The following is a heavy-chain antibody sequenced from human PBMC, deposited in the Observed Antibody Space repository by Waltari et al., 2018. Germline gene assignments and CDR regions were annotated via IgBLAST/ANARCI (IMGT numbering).Heavy chain of an antibody. CDR2: IYPGGPDT. J-gene: IGHJ6*02. D-gene: IGHD1-26*01. V-gene: IGHV5-51*01. CDR1: GYIFTSYW. Sequence: EVQLVQSGAEVKKPGESLKISCKGSGYIFTSYWIVWVRQMRGKGLEWMGIIYPGGPDTTYSPSFQGQVTISADKSISTAYLEWSSLNASDTAMYFCARRLGGYYYDMDVWGQGTTVTVSS. CDR3: ARRLGGYYYDMDV.